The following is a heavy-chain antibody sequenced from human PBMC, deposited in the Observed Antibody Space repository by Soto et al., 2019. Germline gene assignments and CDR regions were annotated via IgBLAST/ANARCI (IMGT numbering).Heavy chain of an antibody. Sequence: SVKVSCKASGGTFSSYAISWVRQAPGQGLEWMGGIIPIFGTANYAQKFQGRVTITADKSTSTAYMELSSLRSEDTAVYYCASSTYGENFTIFGVVHNQPRPDVWGQGTTVTVS. CDR2: IIPIFGTA. V-gene: IGHV1-69*06. CDR3: ASSTYGENFTIFGVVHNQPRPDV. D-gene: IGHD3-3*01. J-gene: IGHJ6*02. CDR1: GGTFSSYA.